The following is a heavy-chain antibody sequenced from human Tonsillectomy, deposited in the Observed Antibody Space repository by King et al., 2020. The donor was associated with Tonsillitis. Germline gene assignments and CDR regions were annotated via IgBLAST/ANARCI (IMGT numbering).Heavy chain of an antibody. J-gene: IGHJ4*02. D-gene: IGHD6-6*01. V-gene: IGHV3-23*04. CDR1: GFTFNICD. Sequence: VQLVESGGNLVQPGGSLTLSCALSGFTFNICDVNWVRQAPGKGLEWVSAIISGGTTYYADSGKGRFTISRDNSKNTLYLQMNSLRAEDAAVYYCATLRAARLDYWGQGTLVTV. CDR3: ATLRAARLDY. CDR2: IISGGTT.